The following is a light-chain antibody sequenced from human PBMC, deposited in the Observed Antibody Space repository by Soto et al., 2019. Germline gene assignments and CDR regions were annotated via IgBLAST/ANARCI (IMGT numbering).Light chain of an antibody. J-gene: IGLJ2*01. CDR1: SSDVGGYNL. CDR2: EVT. CDR3: CSYAGSRTFVV. V-gene: IGLV2-23*02. Sequence: QSVLTQPASVSGSPGQSITISCTGTSSDVGGYNLVSWYQQHPGKAPKLIIYEVTQRPSGVSNRFSGSKSGNTASLTISGLQAGDEADYYCCSYAGSRTFVVFGGGTKLTVL.